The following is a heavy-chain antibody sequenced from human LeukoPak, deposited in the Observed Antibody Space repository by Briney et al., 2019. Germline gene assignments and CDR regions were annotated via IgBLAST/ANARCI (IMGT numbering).Heavy chain of an antibody. D-gene: IGHD2-8*01. J-gene: IGHJ3*02. CDR1: GYTFTGYY. V-gene: IGHV1-2*02. CDR3: AGKGTNTLDAFDM. Sequence: ASVKVSCKASGYTFTGYYMHWVRQAPGQGLEWMGWINPHSGDTNDAQKFQGRVTMTRDTSISTAYMELSRLRSDDTALYYCAGKGTNTLDAFDMWGQGTMVTVSS. CDR2: INPHSGDT.